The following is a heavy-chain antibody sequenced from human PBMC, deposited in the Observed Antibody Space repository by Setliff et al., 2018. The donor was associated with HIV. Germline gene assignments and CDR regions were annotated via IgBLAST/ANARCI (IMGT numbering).Heavy chain of an antibody. CDR1: GGSIGSFY. Sequence: PSETLSLTCTVSGGSIGSFYWSWIRQPPGKTLEWIGYIYYSGTTNYNPSLKSRVSISVDTSKNQFSLKLSSVTAADTAVYYCARGMVRGLRWDSWGQGTLVTVSS. J-gene: IGHJ4*02. CDR2: IYYSGTT. D-gene: IGHD3-10*01. CDR3: ARGMVRGLRWDS. V-gene: IGHV4-59*12.